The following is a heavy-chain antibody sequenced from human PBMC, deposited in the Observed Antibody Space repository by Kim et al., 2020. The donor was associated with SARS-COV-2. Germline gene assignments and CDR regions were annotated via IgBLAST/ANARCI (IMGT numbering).Heavy chain of an antibody. V-gene: IGHV4-59*01. D-gene: IGHD3-22*01. CDR1: GGSISSYY. J-gene: IGHJ3*02. CDR3: AGGRRSYYDSRGAFDI. Sequence: SETLSLTCTVSGGSISSYYWSWIRQPTGKGLEWIGYIYYSGTTNYNPSLKSRVTISGDTSKNQFSLKRSSVTAADTGVYYCAGGRRSYYDSRGAFDIWGQGTIVLVSS. CDR2: IYYSGTT.